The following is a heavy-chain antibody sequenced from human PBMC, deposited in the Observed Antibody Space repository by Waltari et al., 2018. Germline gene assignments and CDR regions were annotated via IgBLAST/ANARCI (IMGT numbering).Heavy chain of an antibody. D-gene: IGHD1-7*01. CDR1: GCSISSSSYY. CDR3: ARDRTRITGTTSDY. Sequence: QLQLQESGPGLVKPSETLSLTCTVSGCSISSSSYYWGWIRSPPGKGLEWIGSIYYSGSTYYNPSLKSRVTISVDTSKNQFSLKLSSVTAADTAVYYCARDRTRITGTTSDYWGQGTLVTVSS. J-gene: IGHJ4*02. CDR2: IYYSGST. V-gene: IGHV4-39*02.